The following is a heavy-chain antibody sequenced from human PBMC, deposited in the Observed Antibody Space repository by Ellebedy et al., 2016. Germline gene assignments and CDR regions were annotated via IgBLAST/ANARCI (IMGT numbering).Heavy chain of an antibody. V-gene: IGHV4-61*01. J-gene: IGHJ4*02. Sequence: GSLRLSCTVSGGSVSSGSYYWSWIRQPPGKGLEWIGYIYYSGSTNYNPSLKSRVTISVDTSKNQFSLKLYSVTAAETADYYCARMYSSGWDDCWGQGTLVTVSS. CDR3: ARMYSSGWDDC. CDR2: IYYSGST. CDR1: GGSVSSGSYY. D-gene: IGHD6-19*01.